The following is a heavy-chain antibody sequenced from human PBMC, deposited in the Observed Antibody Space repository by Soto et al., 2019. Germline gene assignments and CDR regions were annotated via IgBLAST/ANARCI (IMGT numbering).Heavy chain of an antibody. CDR1: GGSISSYY. Sequence: SETLSLTCTVSGGSISSYYWSWIRQPPGKGLEWIGYIYYSGSTNYNPSLKSRVTISVDTSKNQFSLKLSSVTAADTAVYYCAIYYFGGGHYLFDIGARGTLVTGS. J-gene: IGHJ3*02. CDR3: AIYYFGGGHYLFDI. V-gene: IGHV4-59*01. D-gene: IGHD3-3*01. CDR2: IYYSGST.